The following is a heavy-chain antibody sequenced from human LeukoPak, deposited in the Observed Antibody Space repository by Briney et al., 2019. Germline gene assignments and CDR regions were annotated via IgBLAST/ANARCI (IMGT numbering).Heavy chain of an antibody. CDR3: AKENYGDSTGGRFQH. V-gene: IGHV3-23*01. J-gene: IGHJ1*01. CDR1: GFTFSSYA. Sequence: GGSLRLSCAASGFTFSSYAMSWVRQTPVKGLEWVSVISGSGGSTYYADSVKGRFTISRVNSKNTLYLQMNSLRAEDTAVYYCAKENYGDSTGGRFQHWGQGTLVTVSS. CDR2: ISGSGGST. D-gene: IGHD4-17*01.